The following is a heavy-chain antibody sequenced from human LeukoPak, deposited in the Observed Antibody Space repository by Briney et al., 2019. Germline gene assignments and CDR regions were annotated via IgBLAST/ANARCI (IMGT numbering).Heavy chain of an antibody. D-gene: IGHD3-9*01. CDR1: GFTFSNYG. CDR2: ISYDGSNK. CDR3: AGSILTGSSDSFDI. V-gene: IGHV3-30*03. J-gene: IGHJ3*02. Sequence: GGSLRLSCAASGFTFSNYGMHWVRQAPGKGLEWVAVISYDGSNKHYADSVEGRFTISRDNSKNTLYLQMNSLRAEDTAVYYCAGSILTGSSDSFDIWGQGTMVTVSS.